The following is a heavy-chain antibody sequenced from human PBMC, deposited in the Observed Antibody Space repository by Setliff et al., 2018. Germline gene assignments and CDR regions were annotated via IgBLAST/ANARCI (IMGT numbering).Heavy chain of an antibody. CDR1: GFSLSTSLVG. J-gene: IGHJ4*02. CDR3: AHTKQQQWLVPFFFDF. D-gene: IGHD6-19*01. CDR2: IYWNDDK. V-gene: IGHV2-5*01. Sequence: SGPTLVNPTQTLTLTCTFSGFSLSTSLVGVGWIRQPPGKALEWLALIYWNDDKRYSPSLRTRLTITKDTSENQVVLAMTNMDPVDTATYYCAHTKQQQWLVPFFFDFWGQGTPVTVSS.